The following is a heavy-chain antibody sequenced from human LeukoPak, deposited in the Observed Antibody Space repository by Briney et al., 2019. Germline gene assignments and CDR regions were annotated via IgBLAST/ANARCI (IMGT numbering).Heavy chain of an antibody. Sequence: PGGSLRLSCAASGFTFSSYWMHWVRQAPGKGLVLVSRIKSDGSSTTYADSVKGRFTISRDNAKSTLYLQMNSLRGEDTAVYYCGRESSVGAHKAFDYWGQGTLVTVSS. J-gene: IGHJ4*02. V-gene: IGHV3-74*01. D-gene: IGHD1-26*01. CDR3: GRESSVGAHKAFDY. CDR1: GFTFSSYW. CDR2: IKSDGSST.